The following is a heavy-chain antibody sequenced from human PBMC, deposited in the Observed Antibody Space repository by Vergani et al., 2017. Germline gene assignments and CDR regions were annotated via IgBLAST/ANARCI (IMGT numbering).Heavy chain of an antibody. CDR1: GYTFTDHY. V-gene: IGHV1-69-2*01. CDR2: VDPEDGET. J-gene: IGHJ6*02. Sequence: EVQLVQSGAEVKKPGATMKISCKVSGYTFTDHYMHWVKQSPGKGLEWMGLVDPEDGETINAEKFKGRVTIAADTSTDTANLELSSLRSEDTAVYYCATPQTVTTGGMEVWGQGTTVIVSS. CDR3: ATPQTVTTGGMEV. D-gene: IGHD4-17*01.